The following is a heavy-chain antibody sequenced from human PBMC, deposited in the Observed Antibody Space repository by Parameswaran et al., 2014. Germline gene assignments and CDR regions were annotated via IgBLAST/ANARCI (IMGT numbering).Heavy chain of an antibody. D-gene: IGHD3-3*01. V-gene: IGHV4-34*01. CDR3: ARGYGKYYGSLDF. Sequence: PGKGLEWIGEINHRGVTNYNPSLKSRVTISVDTSKNQFSLKLSFVTAADTAVYYCARGYGKYYGSLDFWGQGTPVTVSS. CDR2: INHRGVT. J-gene: IGHJ4*02.